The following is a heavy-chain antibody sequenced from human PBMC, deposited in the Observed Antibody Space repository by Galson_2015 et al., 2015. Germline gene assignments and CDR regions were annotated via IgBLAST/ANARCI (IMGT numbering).Heavy chain of an antibody. V-gene: IGHV3-23*01. CDR1: GFTFSSYA. D-gene: IGHD2-2*01. CDR2: ISGSGGST. J-gene: IGHJ3*02. CDR3: AIYCSSTSCHPGAFDI. Sequence: SLRLSCAASGFTFSSYAMSWVRQAPGKGLGWVSAISGSGGSTYYADSVKGRFTISRDNSKNTLYLQMNSLRAEDTAVYYCAIYCSSTSCHPGAFDIWGQGTMVTVSS.